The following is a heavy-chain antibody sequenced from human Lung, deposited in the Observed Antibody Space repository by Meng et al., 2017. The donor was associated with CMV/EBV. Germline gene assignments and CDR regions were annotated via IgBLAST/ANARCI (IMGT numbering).Heavy chain of an antibody. Sequence: SCVASGFTFSSYGVSWVRQAPGKGLEWVSYISGSGSTIYYADSMKGRFTISRDNAKNSLHLQMNSLRAEDTAVYYCARDPLYDLGNFYYYGMDVWGQGXTVTVSS. V-gene: IGHV3-48*03. D-gene: IGHD3-3*01. J-gene: IGHJ6*02. CDR2: ISGSGSTI. CDR3: ARDPLYDLGNFYYYGMDV. CDR1: GFTFSSYG.